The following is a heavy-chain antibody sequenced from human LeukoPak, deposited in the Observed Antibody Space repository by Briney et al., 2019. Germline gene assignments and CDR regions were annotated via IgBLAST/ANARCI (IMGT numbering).Heavy chain of an antibody. V-gene: IGHV3-48*04. CDR2: ISSSSSTI. CDR1: GFTFSSYS. CDR3: ARTQLDYGGNYFDY. J-gene: IGHJ4*02. Sequence: GGSLRLSCAASGFTFSSYSMNWVRQAPGKGLEWVSYISSSSSTIYYADSVKGRFTISRDNAKNSLYLQMNSLRAEDTAVYYCARTQLDYGGNYFDYWGQGTLVTVSS. D-gene: IGHD4-17*01.